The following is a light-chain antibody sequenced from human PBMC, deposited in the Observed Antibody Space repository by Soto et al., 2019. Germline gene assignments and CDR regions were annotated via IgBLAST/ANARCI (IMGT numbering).Light chain of an antibody. CDR3: QQRNVWPPIT. J-gene: IGKJ5*01. V-gene: IGKV3D-15*01. Sequence: EIVMTQSPATLSVSPGERATLSCRASQSVSSNLAWYQQKPGQAPRLLIYGASSRPGGIPDRFSGSGSGTDFTLTIPRLEPEDFAVYYCQQRNVWPPITFGQGTRLEIK. CDR1: QSVSSN. CDR2: GAS.